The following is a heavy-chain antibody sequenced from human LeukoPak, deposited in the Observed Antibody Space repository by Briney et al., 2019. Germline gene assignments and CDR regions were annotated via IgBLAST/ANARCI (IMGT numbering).Heavy chain of an antibody. CDR1: GLSFGAHA. Sequence: PGGSLRLSCAASGLSFGAHAMQWVRQAPGMGLEWVSGVGGGGQRTHYADSVKGRFTISRDNSKNTLYLQMNSLRAEDTAVYYCAKDRGYYVDTGTINFWGQGTLVTVSS. J-gene: IGHJ4*02. V-gene: IGHV3-23*01. D-gene: IGHD2-15*01. CDR3: AKDRGYYVDTGTINF. CDR2: VGGGGQRT.